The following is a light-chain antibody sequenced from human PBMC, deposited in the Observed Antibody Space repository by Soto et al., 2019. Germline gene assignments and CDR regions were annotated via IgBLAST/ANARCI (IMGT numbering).Light chain of an antibody. J-gene: IGLJ3*02. Sequence: QSALTQPASVSGSPGQSITISCTGTSSDVGGYNYVSWYQQHPGKAPKLMIYEVSNRPSGVSNRFSGSKSGNTASLTISGLRAEDEADYYCSSHTSSSTQVFGGGTKVTVL. V-gene: IGLV2-14*01. CDR2: EVS. CDR3: SSHTSSSTQV. CDR1: SSDVGGYNY.